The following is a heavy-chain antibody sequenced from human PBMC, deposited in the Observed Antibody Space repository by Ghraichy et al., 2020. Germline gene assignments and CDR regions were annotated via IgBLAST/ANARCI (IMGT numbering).Heavy chain of an antibody. CDR2: INHSGST. CDR3: ARGRILAGVGGVSIPDS. V-gene: IGHV4-34*01. Sequence: SETLSLTCAVYGGSFSGYYWSWIRQPPGKGLEWIGEINHSGSTNYNPSLKSRVTISVDTSKNQFSLKLSSVTAADTAVYYCARGRILAGVGGVSIPDSWSQGTLVTVSS. J-gene: IGHJ4*02. CDR1: GGSFSGYY. D-gene: IGHD2-2*02.